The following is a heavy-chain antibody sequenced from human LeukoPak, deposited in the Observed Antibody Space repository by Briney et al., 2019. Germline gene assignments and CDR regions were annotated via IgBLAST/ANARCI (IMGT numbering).Heavy chain of an antibody. CDR1: GYTFTNYD. V-gene: IGHV1-2*02. Sequence: ASVKVSCKASGYTFTNYDINWVRQAPGRGLEWMGWINPNSGATKYAQKFQGRVTMTRDTSISTAYMEVSRLRFDDTAVYYCARDGGWYQLLWWFDPWGQGTLVTVSS. D-gene: IGHD2-2*01. J-gene: IGHJ5*02. CDR3: ARDGGWYQLLWWFDP. CDR2: INPNSGAT.